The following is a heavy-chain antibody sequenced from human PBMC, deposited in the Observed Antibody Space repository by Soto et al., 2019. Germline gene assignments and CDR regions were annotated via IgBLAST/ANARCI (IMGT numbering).Heavy chain of an antibody. D-gene: IGHD1-20*01. CDR1: GHTLTELS. CDR2: FDPEDGET. CDR3: ARLLVHNWTPPWFDP. J-gene: IGHJ5*02. V-gene: IGHV1-24*01. Sequence: GASVKVSCKVSGHTLTELSMHWVRQAPGKGLEWMGGFDPEDGETIFARKFQGRVTMTEDTSTDTAYMELSSLTSEDTAVYYCARLLVHNWTPPWFDPWGQGTLVTVSS.